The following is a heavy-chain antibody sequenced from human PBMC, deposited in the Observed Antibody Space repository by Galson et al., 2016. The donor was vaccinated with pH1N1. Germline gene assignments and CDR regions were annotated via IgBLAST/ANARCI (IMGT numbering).Heavy chain of an antibody. V-gene: IGHV5-51*01. Sequence: QSGAEVKKSGESLKISCEASGYTFTDYWIGWVRQTPGTGLEWIGIIYPRDSDTRYRPSFQGHVTFSADESISSAYLQWSSLKASDCGIYYCAGEDPSGFYSHWGQGTLVTVSS. J-gene: IGHJ4*02. CDR2: IYPRDSDT. CDR3: AGEDPSGFYSH. CDR1: GYTFTDYW. D-gene: IGHD3-22*01.